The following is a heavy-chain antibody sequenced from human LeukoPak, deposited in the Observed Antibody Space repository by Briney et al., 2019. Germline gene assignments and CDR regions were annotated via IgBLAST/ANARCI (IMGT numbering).Heavy chain of an antibody. J-gene: IGHJ4*02. CDR1: GGSISPYH. CDR3: ARHLDYYGSGSYEY. D-gene: IGHD3-10*01. CDR2: ISYSGST. Sequence: SETLSLTCAVSGGSISPYHWTWLRQPPGKGLEWIGYISYSGSTNYNPSLKSRVTISIDTSKSQFSLKLSSVTAADTAVYYCARHLDYYGSGSYEYWGQGTLVTVSS. V-gene: IGHV4-59*08.